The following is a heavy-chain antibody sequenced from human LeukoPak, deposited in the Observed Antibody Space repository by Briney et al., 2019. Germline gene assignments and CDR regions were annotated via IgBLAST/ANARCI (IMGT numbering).Heavy chain of an antibody. Sequence: GGSLRLSCAASGFTFSSYEMNWVRQAPGKGLEWISFISSGGNTIYYADSVKGRFTISRDNAKNSLYLQMNSLRAEDTAVYYCARDSDIGRGFYWGQGTLVTVSS. CDR3: ARDSDIGRGFY. V-gene: IGHV3-48*03. D-gene: IGHD5-12*01. J-gene: IGHJ4*02. CDR2: ISSGGNTI. CDR1: GFTFSSYE.